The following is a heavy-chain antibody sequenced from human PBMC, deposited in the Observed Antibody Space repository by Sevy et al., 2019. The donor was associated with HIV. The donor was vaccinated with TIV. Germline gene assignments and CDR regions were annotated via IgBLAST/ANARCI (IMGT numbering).Heavy chain of an antibody. J-gene: IGHJ6*03. CDR3: ARLYSGYMDV. Sequence: ASVKVSCKTSGYTFTNHAVSWVRLAPGQGLEWMGWIGAYNGNTNYAQNFQGRVTMTQDTSTSTAYMELRSLRSDDTAVYYCARLYSGYMDVWGKGTTVTVSS. D-gene: IGHD3-10*02. CDR1: GYTFTNHA. CDR2: IGAYNGNT. V-gene: IGHV1-18*01.